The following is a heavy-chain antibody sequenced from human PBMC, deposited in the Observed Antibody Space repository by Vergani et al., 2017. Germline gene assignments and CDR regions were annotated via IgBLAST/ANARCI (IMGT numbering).Heavy chain of an antibody. CDR1: GFTFSNAR. D-gene: IGHD2-21*01. CDR3: TTGEEGGDPPYYYYMDV. J-gene: IGHJ6*03. V-gene: IGHV3-15*07. CDR2: IKSKTDGGTT. Sequence: EVQLVESGGGLVKPGGSLRLSCAASGFTFSNARMNWVRQAPGKGLEWVGRIKSKTDGGTTDYAAPVKGRVTISRDDSKNTLYLQMNSLKTEDTAVYYCTTGEEGGDPPYYYYMDVWGKGTTVTVSS.